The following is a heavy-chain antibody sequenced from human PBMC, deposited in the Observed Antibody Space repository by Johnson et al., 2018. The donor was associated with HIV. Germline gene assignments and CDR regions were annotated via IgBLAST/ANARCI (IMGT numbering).Heavy chain of an antibody. CDR3: ARGLGSRSAFDI. V-gene: IGHV3-23*04. CDR1: GFTFSSYA. D-gene: IGHD2-2*01. CDR2: ISGSGGST. J-gene: IGHJ3*02. Sequence: VQLVESGGGLIQPGGSLRLSCAASGFTFSSYAMHWVRQAPGKGLDWVSTISGSGGSTYSADSVKGRFTISRDNSENTLYLQMNSVRAEDTAVYYCARGLGSRSAFDIWGQGTMVTVSS.